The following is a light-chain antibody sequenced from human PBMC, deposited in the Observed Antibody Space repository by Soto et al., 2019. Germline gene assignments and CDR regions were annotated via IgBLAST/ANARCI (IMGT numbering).Light chain of an antibody. V-gene: IGKV1-5*01. CDR2: DAS. CDR3: QQYNSYPYS. Sequence: DIQMTQSPSTLSASVGDRVTITCRASQSISSWLGWYQQKPGKAPNILIYDASSLESGVPSRFSGSGSRTEFTLTITSLQPDDFATDYCQQYNSYPYSFDQGTKLEIK. CDR1: QSISSW. J-gene: IGKJ2*01.